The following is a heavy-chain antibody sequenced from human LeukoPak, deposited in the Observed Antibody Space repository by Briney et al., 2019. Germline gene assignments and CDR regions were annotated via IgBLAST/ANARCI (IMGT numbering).Heavy chain of an antibody. CDR2: IRYDGSNK. CDR1: GFTFSSYG. J-gene: IGHJ4*02. V-gene: IGHV3-30*02. Sequence: GGSLRLSCAASGFTFSSYGMHWVRQAPGKGLEWVAFIRYDGSNKYYADSVKGRFTISRDNSKNTLYLQMNSLKTEDTAVYYCTTGGVVVTATTCDYWGQGTLVTVSS. CDR3: TTGGVVVTATTCDY. D-gene: IGHD2-21*02.